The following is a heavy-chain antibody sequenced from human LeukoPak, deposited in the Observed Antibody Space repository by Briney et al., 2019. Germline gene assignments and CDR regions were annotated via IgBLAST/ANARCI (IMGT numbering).Heavy chain of an antibody. V-gene: IGHV3-30-3*01. CDR3: AREGREMATVGNDY. Sequence: GRSLRLSCAASGFTFSSYAMHWVRQAPGKGLEWVAVISYDGSNKYYADSVKGRFTISRDNSKNTLYLQMNSLRAEDTAVYYCAREGREMATVGNDYWGQGTLVTVSS. J-gene: IGHJ4*02. CDR2: ISYDGSNK. CDR1: GFTFSSYA. D-gene: IGHD5-24*01.